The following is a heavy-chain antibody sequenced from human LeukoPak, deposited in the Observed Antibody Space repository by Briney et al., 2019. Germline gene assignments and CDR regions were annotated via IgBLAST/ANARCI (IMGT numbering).Heavy chain of an antibody. CDR3: ARDDRGYSGYHFDH. Sequence: GGSLRLSCAASGFTFSSYTFHWVRQAPGKGLEWVAVQDGNNKYYTDSVKGRFTISRDNSKNTLYLQMNSLRAEDTAVYYCARDDRGYSGYHFDHWGQGTLATVSS. CDR2: QDGNNK. V-gene: IGHV3-30-3*01. J-gene: IGHJ4*02. CDR1: GFTFSSYT. D-gene: IGHD5-12*01.